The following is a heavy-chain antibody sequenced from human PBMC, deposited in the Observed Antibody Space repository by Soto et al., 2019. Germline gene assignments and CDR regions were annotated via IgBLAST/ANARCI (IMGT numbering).Heavy chain of an antibody. CDR3: ARGSGYAFDY. Sequence: EVQLVESGGGLVQPGGSLRLSCAASGFTFSSYAMHWVRQAPGKGLEYVSAISSNGGSTYYANSVKVRFTISRDNSENTLYLQMGSLRAEDMAVYYCARGSGYAFDYCGQGTLVTVSS. D-gene: IGHD5-12*01. CDR2: ISSNGGST. CDR1: GFTFSSYA. V-gene: IGHV3-64*01. J-gene: IGHJ4*02.